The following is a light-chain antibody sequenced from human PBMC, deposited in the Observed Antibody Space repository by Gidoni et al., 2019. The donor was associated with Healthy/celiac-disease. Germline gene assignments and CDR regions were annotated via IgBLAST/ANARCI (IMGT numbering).Light chain of an antibody. V-gene: IGKV4-1*01. J-gene: IGKJ4*01. CDR2: WAS. CDR1: QSVLYSSNNKNY. Sequence: DIMMTQSPDSLAVSLGERATINCKSSQSVLYSSNNKNYLAWYQQKPGQPPKLLISWASTRESGVPDRFSGSGSGTDFTLTISSLQAEDVAVYYCQQYYSTPRTFGGGTKVEIK. CDR3: QQYYSTPRT.